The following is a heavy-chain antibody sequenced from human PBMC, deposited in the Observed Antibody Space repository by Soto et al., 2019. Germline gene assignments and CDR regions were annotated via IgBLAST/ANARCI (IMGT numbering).Heavy chain of an antibody. CDR2: IYSDNNT. Sequence: EVQLVETGGDLIQPGGSLRLSCAASGFTVSSDSMTWVRQAPGKGLEWISIIYSDNNTDYADSVKGRFSISRDTSKNILYLQLNSVRAEDTAEYYCARHYSAMGVWGQGTTVTVSS. J-gene: IGHJ6*02. CDR1: GFTVSSDS. V-gene: IGHV3-53*02. CDR3: ARHYSAMGV.